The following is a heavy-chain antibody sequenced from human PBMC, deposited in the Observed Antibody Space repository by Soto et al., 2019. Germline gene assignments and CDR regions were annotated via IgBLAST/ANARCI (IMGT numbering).Heavy chain of an antibody. CDR3: ARQLGYCSRGGCYFDY. CDR2: ISSDGSYK. J-gene: IGHJ4*02. V-gene: IGHV3-30*03. Sequence: PGGSLRLSCAASGFTFSGYGMHWVRQAPGKGLEWVAVISSDGSYKHYADSVQGRFTISRDNSQNTLYLQMKSLKAEDTAVYYCARQLGYCSRGGCYFDYWGQGTLVTVSS. CDR1: GFTFSGYG. D-gene: IGHD2-15*01.